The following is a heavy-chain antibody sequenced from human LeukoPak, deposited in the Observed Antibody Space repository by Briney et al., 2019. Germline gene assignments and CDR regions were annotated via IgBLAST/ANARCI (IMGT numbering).Heavy chain of an antibody. CDR2: ISSSSSYI. Sequence: PGGSLRLSCAASGFTFSSYSMNWVRQAPGKGLEWVSSISSSSSYIYYADSVKGRFTISRDNAKNSLYLQMNSLRAEDTAVYHCARSDTIFGVVISYYYMDVWGKGTTVTVSS. CDR1: GFTFSSYS. V-gene: IGHV3-21*01. D-gene: IGHD3-3*01. CDR3: ARSDTIFGVVISYYYMDV. J-gene: IGHJ6*03.